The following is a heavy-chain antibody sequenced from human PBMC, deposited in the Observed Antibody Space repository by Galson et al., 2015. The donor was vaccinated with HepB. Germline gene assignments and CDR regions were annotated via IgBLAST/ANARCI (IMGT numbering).Heavy chain of an antibody. CDR2: INPSGGST. Sequence: SVKVSCKASGYTFTSYYMHWVRQAPGQGLEWMGIINPSGGSTSYAQKFQGRVTMTRDTSTSTVYMELSSLRSEDTAVYCCARDLARGAGLYYYGMDVWGQGTTVTVSS. J-gene: IGHJ6*02. CDR1: GYTFTSYY. CDR3: ARDLARGAGLYYYGMDV. V-gene: IGHV1-46*01.